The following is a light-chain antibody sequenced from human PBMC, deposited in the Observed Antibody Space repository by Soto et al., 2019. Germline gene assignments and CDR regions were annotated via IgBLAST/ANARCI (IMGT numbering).Light chain of an antibody. CDR2: AAS. CDR1: QGISSY. J-gene: IGKJ2*02. CDR3: QQHNSYPCT. V-gene: IGKV1-9*01. Sequence: IQLTQSPSSLSASVGDRVTITCRASQGISSYLAWYQQKPGQAPKLLIYAASTLQSGVPSRFSGSGSGTDFTLTISSLQPEDFATYYCQQHNSYPCTFGQGTKLEIK.